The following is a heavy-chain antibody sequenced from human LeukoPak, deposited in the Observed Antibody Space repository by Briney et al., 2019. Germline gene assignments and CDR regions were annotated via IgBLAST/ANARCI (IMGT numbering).Heavy chain of an antibody. J-gene: IGHJ1*01. V-gene: IGHV4-39*07. D-gene: IGHD6-13*01. CDR2: IYYSGST. CDR3: ARDQQQLFQH. Sequence: SETLSLTCTVSGGSSSNYYWGWIRQPPGKGLEWIGSIYYSGSTYYNPSLKSRVTISVDTSKNQFSLKLSSVTAADTAVYYCARDQQQLFQHWGQGTLVTVSS. CDR1: GGSSSNYY.